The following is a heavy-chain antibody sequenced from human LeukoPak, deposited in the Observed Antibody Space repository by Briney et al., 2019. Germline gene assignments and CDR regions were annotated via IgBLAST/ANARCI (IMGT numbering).Heavy chain of an antibody. CDR1: GYTFTGYY. J-gene: IGHJ4*02. V-gene: IGHV1-2*02. CDR2: INPNSGGT. CDR3: ARVGGYSGYEYFDY. Sequence: ASVKVSCTASGYTFTGYYMHWVRQAPGQGLEWMGWINPNSGGTNYAQKFQGRVTMTRDTSISTAYMELSRLRSDDTAVYYCARVGGYSGYEYFDYWGQGTLVTVSS. D-gene: IGHD5-12*01.